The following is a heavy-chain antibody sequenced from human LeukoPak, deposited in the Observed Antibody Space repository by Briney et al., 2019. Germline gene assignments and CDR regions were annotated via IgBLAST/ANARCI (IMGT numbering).Heavy chain of an antibody. CDR3: ARDSGSGSYSGY. Sequence: PGGSLSLSCAASGFTFSSYSMNWVRQAPGKGLEWVSSISSGSSYIYYADSVNGRFTISRDNAKNTLYLQMNSLRAEDTAVYYCARDSGSGSYSGYWGLGTLVTVSS. CDR2: ISSGSSYI. CDR1: GFTFSSYS. D-gene: IGHD3-10*01. V-gene: IGHV3-21*01. J-gene: IGHJ4*02.